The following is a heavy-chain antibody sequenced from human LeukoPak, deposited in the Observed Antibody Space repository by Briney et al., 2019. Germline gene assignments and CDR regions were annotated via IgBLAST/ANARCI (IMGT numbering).Heavy chain of an antibody. Sequence: PGASLRLSCAASGFTFSTYAMSWVRQAPGKGLEWVSGISGSGENTYYEDSVKGRFTSSRDNSKNTLYLQMNSLRAEDTALYYCAKRRDGYNSGPFDYWGKGTTVTVSS. CDR3: AKRRDGYNSGPFDY. V-gene: IGHV3-23*01. J-gene: IGHJ6*04. D-gene: IGHD5-24*01. CDR2: ISGSGENT. CDR1: GFTFSTYA.